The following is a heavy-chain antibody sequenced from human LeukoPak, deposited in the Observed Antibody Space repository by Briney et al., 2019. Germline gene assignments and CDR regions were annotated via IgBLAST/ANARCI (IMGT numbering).Heavy chain of an antibody. CDR2: KRSKAYGGTT. J-gene: IGHJ4*02. Sequence: GESLRLSCAASGFTFSDAWMTWVRQAPGKGLEWVGFKRSKAYGGTTEYAASVKGRFTISRDDSKSIAYLQMNSLKTEDTAVYYCTAGACDFDYWGQGTLVTASS. V-gene: IGHV3-49*04. CDR3: TAGACDFDY. CDR1: GFTFSDAW. D-gene: IGHD1-26*01.